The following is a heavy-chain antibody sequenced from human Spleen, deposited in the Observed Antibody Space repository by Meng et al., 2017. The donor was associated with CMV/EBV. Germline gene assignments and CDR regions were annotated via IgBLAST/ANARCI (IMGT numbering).Heavy chain of an antibody. V-gene: IGHV3-49*04. Sequence: GESLKISCTASGFTFGGYAMSWVRQAPGKGLEWVGFIRGTPYGGTTEYAASVKGRFTISRDNSKNTLYLQMNSLRPEDTAVYYCARDLYYDFWSGYYYYYYGMDVWGQGTTVTVSS. J-gene: IGHJ6*02. D-gene: IGHD3-3*01. CDR2: IRGTPYGGTT. CDR1: GFTFGGYA. CDR3: ARDLYYDFWSGYYYYYYGMDV.